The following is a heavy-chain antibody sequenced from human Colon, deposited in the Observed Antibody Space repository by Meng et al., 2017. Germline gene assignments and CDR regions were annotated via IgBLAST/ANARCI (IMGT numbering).Heavy chain of an antibody. D-gene: IGHD3-9*01. CDR2: VSAYNGNT. CDR1: NYTFTNYG. J-gene: IGHJ4*02. V-gene: IGHV1-18*01. CDR3: ARGRCYDILTGYYKGRHFDY. Sequence: ASVKVSCKASNYTFTNYGITWVRQAPGQGLEWMGWVSAYNGNTNYAPKFLGRVTMTTDTSTNTAYMELRSLRSDDSAVYYCARGRCYDILTGYYKGRHFDYWGQGTLVTVSS.